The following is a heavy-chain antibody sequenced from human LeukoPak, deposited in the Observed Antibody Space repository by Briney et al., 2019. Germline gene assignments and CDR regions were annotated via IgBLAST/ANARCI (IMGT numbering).Heavy chain of an antibody. Sequence: ASVKVSCKASGYTFTGYYMHWVRQATGQGLEWMGWMNPNSGNTGYAQKFQGRVTITRNTSISTAYMELSSLRSEDTAVYYCARPTIDSSGYYYEGGLDAFDIWGQGTMVTVSS. D-gene: IGHD3-22*01. CDR1: GYTFTGYY. CDR3: ARPTIDSSGYYYEGGLDAFDI. J-gene: IGHJ3*02. CDR2: MNPNSGNT. V-gene: IGHV1-8*03.